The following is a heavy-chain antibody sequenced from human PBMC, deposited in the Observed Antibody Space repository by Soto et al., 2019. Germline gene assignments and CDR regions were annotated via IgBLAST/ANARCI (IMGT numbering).Heavy chain of an antibody. J-gene: IGHJ6*03. CDR2: ISGSGGST. CDR3: AKGANDLQQLLPYYYYYYMVG. CDR1: GFTFSSYA. D-gene: IGHD6-19*01. Sequence: EVQLLESGGGLVQPGGSLRLSCEASGFTFSSYAMRWVRQAPGKGLEWVSAISGSGGSTYYADAVKGRFTISRDNSKNTMYLQMNSRRAEDTAVYYCAKGANDLQQLLPYYYYYYMVGWGKGTTVTVT. V-gene: IGHV3-23*01.